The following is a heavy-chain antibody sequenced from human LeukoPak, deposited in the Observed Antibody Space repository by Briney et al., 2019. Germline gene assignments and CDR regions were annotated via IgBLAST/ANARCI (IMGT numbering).Heavy chain of an antibody. CDR1: GGSISSYY. D-gene: IGHD3-22*01. CDR3: ARDRYYYDSSGYYYLFDY. V-gene: IGHV4-4*07. J-gene: IGHJ4*02. CDR2: IYTSGST. Sequence: PSETLSLTCTVPGGSISSYYWSWIRQPAGKGLEWIGRIYTSGSTNYNPSLKSRVTMSVDTSKNQFSLKLSSVTAADTAVYYCARDRYYYDSSGYYYLFDYWGQGTLVTVSS.